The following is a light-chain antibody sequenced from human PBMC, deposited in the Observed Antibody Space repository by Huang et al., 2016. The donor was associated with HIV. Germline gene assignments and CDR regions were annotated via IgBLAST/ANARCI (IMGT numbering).Light chain of an antibody. V-gene: IGKV3-20*01. CDR2: GAS. J-gene: IGKJ4*01. CDR3: QQYGSSPS. Sequence: EIVLTQSPGTLSLSPGERATLSCRASQSVSSSYLAWYQPQPGQAPRLLIYGASSRATCIPDRFSGSGSGTDFTLTSSRLEPEDFAVYYCQQYGSSPSFGGGTKVEIK. CDR1: QSVSSSY.